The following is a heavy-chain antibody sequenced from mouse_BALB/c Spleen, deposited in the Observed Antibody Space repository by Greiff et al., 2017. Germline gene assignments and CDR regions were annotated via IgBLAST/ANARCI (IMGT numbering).Heavy chain of an antibody. V-gene: IGHV1-7*01. J-gene: IGHJ2*01. Sequence: QVQLQQSGAELAKPGASVKMSCKASGYTFTSYWMHWVKQRPGQGLEWMGYINPSTGYTEYNQKFKDKATLTADKSSSTAYMQLSSLTSEDSAVYYCARITTAKGYYFDYWGQGTTLTVSS. CDR3: ARITTAKGYYFDY. CDR2: INPSTGYT. CDR1: GYTFTSYW. D-gene: IGHD1-2*01.